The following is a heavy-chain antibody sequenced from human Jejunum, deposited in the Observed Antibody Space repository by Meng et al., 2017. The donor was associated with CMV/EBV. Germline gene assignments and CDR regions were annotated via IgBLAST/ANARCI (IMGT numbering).Heavy chain of an antibody. CDR3: AKGVTSGSPYRAFDL. Sequence: FSFSTFTMGWVRRAPGKGLEWVSTFDVNGGGATLYTDSVKGRFTISRDTSENTLYLQMNSLRVDDTALYYCAKGVTSGSPYRAFDLLGQGTKVTVSS. J-gene: IGHJ3*01. CDR2: FDVNGGGAT. CDR1: FSFSTFT. D-gene: IGHD3-22*01. V-gene: IGHV3-23*01.